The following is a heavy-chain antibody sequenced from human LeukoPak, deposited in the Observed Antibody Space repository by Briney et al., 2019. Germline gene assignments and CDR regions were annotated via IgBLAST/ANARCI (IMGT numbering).Heavy chain of an antibody. V-gene: IGHV3-7*05. D-gene: IGHD2-15*01. CDR3: ARSLGYCSAGSCFPFDY. CDR2: IKQDGSDK. Sequence: GGSLRLSCAASGFTFSSYWMSWVRQAPGKGLEWVANIKQDGSDKYYVDSVKGRFTISRDNAKNSLYLQMNGLRAEDTAVYYCARSLGYCSAGSCFPFDYWGQGTLVTVSS. CDR1: GFTFSSYW. J-gene: IGHJ4*02.